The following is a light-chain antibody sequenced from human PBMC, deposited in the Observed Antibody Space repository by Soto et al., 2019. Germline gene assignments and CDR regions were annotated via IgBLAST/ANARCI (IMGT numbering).Light chain of an antibody. V-gene: IGLV2-8*01. CDR2: EVN. Sequence: QSALTQPASASGSPGQSVAISFTGTSSDVGGYNYVSWYQQHPGKAPKLMIYEVNTRPSGVPDRCSGSKSGNTASLTVSGLQAEDEADYYCSSYAGSSNVFGTGTKLTVL. CDR3: SSYAGSSNV. J-gene: IGLJ1*01. CDR1: SSDVGGYNY.